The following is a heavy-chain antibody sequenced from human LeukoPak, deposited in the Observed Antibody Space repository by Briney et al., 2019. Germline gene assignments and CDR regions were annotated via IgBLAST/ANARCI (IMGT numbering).Heavy chain of an antibody. J-gene: IGHJ4*02. CDR2: IKSKTDGGTT. V-gene: IGHV3-15*01. Sequence: GGSLRLSCAASGFTFNTYAMSWVRQAPGKGLEWVGRIKSKTDGGTTDYAAPVKGRFTISRDDSKNTLYLQMNSLKTEDTAVYYCTTDLDQGDYWGQGTLVTVSS. D-gene: IGHD2-2*01. CDR1: GFTFNTYA. CDR3: TTDLDQGDY.